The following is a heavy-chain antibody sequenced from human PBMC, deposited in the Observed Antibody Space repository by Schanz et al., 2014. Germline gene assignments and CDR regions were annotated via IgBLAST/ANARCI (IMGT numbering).Heavy chain of an antibody. CDR2: ISGGGGTT. CDR3: ARGGPAYYFDD. J-gene: IGHJ4*02. CDR1: GITFSSHS. V-gene: IGHV3-23*01. Sequence: EVHLLESGGGLVQPGGSLRLSCAASGITFSSHSFNWVRQAPGKGLEWVSAISGGGGTTYYADSVKGRFTISRDNSKNTVYIQMNSLRAEDTAVYYCARGGPAYYFDDWGQGTLVTVSS.